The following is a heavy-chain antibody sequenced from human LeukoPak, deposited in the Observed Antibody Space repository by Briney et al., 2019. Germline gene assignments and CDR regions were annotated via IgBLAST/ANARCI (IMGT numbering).Heavy chain of an antibody. V-gene: IGHV5-51*01. CDR1: GYSINNYW. Sequence: GESLKISCKGSGYSINNYWIGWVRQMPGKGLEWMGIIYPADSDIRYSPSFQGQVTISADKSISTAYLQWSSLKASDTAMYYCARFPRNRWYPDYWGQGTLVTVSS. D-gene: IGHD6-13*01. CDR2: IYPADSDI. CDR3: ARFPRNRWYPDY. J-gene: IGHJ4*02.